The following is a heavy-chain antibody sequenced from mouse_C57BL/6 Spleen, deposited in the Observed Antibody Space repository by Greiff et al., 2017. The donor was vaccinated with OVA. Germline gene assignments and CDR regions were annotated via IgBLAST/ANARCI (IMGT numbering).Heavy chain of an antibody. CDR1: GYTFTSYW. Sequence: QVQLQQSGAELVKPGASVKLSCKASGYTFTSYWMHWVKQRPGQGLEWIGMIHPNSGSTNYNEKFKSKATLTVDKSSSTAYMKLSSLTSEDSAVYYCARLSTVVSYYYAMDDWGQGTSVTVSS. CDR2: IHPNSGST. J-gene: IGHJ4*01. D-gene: IGHD1-1*01. CDR3: ARLSTVVSYYYAMDD. V-gene: IGHV1-64*01.